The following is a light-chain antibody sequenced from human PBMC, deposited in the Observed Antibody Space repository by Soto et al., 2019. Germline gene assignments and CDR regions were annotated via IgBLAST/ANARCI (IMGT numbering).Light chain of an antibody. J-gene: IGLJ1*01. CDR2: EGT. V-gene: IGLV2-23*01. Sequence: QSVLTQPPSASGSPGQSVTISCTGTSSDVGSYNFVSWYQQYPGKVPKLMIYEGTKPPSGVSNRFSGSKSGNTASLTISGLQAEDEADYYCFSYAGSTYVFGTGTKGTVL. CDR3: FSYAGSTYV. CDR1: SSDVGSYNF.